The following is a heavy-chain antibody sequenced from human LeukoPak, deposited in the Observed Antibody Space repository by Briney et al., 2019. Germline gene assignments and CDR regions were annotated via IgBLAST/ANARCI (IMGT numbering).Heavy chain of an antibody. V-gene: IGHV3-30*03. CDR1: GFTFGSYG. D-gene: IGHD5-18*01. J-gene: IGHJ4*02. CDR2: ISYDGSNK. Sequence: GGSLRLSCAASGFTFGSYGIHWVRQAPGKGLEWVAVISYDGSNKYYADSVKGRFTISRDNSKNTLYLQMNTLRAEDTAVYYCARSGRRGYSYGYRFKYYFDYWGQGTLVTVSS. CDR3: ARSGRRGYSYGYRFKYYFDY.